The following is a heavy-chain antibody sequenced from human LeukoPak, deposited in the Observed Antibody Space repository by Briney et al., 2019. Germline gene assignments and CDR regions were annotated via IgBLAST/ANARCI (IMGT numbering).Heavy chain of an antibody. CDR3: AKGRHGSGTFVLYY. J-gene: IGHJ4*02. V-gene: IGHV3-9*01. Sequence: GRSLRLSCAASGFSFDDYAMYWVRQAPGKGLEWVSGISWNSGSKSYADSVRGRFTISRDNAKNSLYLQMNSLRPEDTALYYCAKGRHGSGTFVLYYWGQGTLVTVSS. D-gene: IGHD3-10*01. CDR1: GFSFDDYA. CDR2: ISWNSGSK.